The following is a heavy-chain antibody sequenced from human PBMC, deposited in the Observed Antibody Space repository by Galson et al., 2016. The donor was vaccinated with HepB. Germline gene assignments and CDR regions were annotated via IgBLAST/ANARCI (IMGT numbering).Heavy chain of an antibody. CDR3: AKDRLHCWSAYDGANYGMDV. CDR1: GFKFDDYA. D-gene: IGHD3-3*02. J-gene: IGHJ6*04. Sequence: SLRLSCAASGFKFDDYAMNWVRQFPGKGLEWVAGISWDSGTVTYADSVKGRFTISRDNANNSLLLEINSLRSEDTALYYCAKDRLHCWSAYDGANYGMDVWGRGTTVIVSS. CDR2: ISWDSGTV. V-gene: IGHV3-9*01.